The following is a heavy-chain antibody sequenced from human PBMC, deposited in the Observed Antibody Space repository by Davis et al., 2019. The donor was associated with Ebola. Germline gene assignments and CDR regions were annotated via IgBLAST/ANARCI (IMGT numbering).Heavy chain of an antibody. CDR1: GFTFSGSA. D-gene: IGHD2/OR15-2a*01. J-gene: IGHJ4*02. CDR3: TGVNIVDY. Sequence: GESLRLSCAASGFTFSGSAMHWVRQASGKGLEWVGRIRSKANSYATAYAASVKGRFTISRDDSKNTAYLQMNSLKTEDTAVYYCTGVNIVDYWGQGTLVTVSS. CDR2: IRSKANSYAT. V-gene: IGHV3-73*01.